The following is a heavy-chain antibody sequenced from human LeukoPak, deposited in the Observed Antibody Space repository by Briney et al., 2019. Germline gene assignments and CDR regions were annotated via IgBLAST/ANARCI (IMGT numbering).Heavy chain of an antibody. D-gene: IGHD3-9*01. J-gene: IGHJ4*02. Sequence: SETLSLTCTVSGGSISSSSYYWGWIRQPPGKGLEWIGSIYYSGSTYYSPSLKSRVTISVDTSKNQFSLKLSSVTAADTAVYYCGGYDILTGYYWGQGTLVTVSS. CDR2: IYYSGST. V-gene: IGHV4-39*01. CDR3: GGYDILTGYY. CDR1: GGSISSSSYY.